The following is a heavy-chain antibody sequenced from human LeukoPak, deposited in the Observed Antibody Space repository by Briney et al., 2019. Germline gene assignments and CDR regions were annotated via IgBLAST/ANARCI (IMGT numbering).Heavy chain of an antibody. D-gene: IGHD1-26*01. CDR1: GFTFSSYA. V-gene: IGHV3-23*01. CDR3: ARFANGADEWEPIDY. J-gene: IGHJ4*02. CDR2: ISGSGGST. Sequence: GGSLRLSCAASGFTFSSYAMSWVRQAPGKGLEWVSAISGSGGSTYYADSVKGRFTISRDNSKNTLYLQMNSLRAEDTAVYYCARFANGADEWEPIDYWGQGTLITVSS.